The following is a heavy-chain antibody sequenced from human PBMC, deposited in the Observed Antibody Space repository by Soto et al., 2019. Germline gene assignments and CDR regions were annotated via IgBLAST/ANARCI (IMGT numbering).Heavy chain of an antibody. J-gene: IGHJ4*02. CDR2: ISGNDGKT. Sequence: VKVSCKASGYRFTNHGISWVRQAPGQGLEWMGWISGNDGKTKYARKFQGRVTMTTDTSTSTAYMEMNSLRHDDTAVYYCARDFYPLAYYFDYWGQGTLVTVS. V-gene: IGHV1-18*01. CDR3: ARDFYPLAYYFDY. CDR1: GYRFTNHG.